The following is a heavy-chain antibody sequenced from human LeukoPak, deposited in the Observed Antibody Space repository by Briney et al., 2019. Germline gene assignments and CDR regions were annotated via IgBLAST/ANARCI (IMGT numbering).Heavy chain of an antibody. Sequence: SETLSLTCTVSGGSISSYYWSWIRQPPGKGLEWIGYIYYSGSTNYNPSLKSRVTISVDTSKNQFSLKLSSVTAADTAVYYCARQATPSLPERDTSAYNPFDFRGQGILVSVSS. CDR2: IYYSGST. V-gene: IGHV4-59*08. CDR1: GGSISSYY. D-gene: IGHD3-22*01. CDR3: ARQATPSLPERDTSAYNPFDF. J-gene: IGHJ4*02.